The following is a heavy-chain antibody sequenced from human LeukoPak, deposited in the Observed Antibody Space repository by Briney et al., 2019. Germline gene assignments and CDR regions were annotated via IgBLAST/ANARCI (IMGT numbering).Heavy chain of an antibody. CDR2: VSAANNP. D-gene: IGHD5-24*01. V-gene: IGHV1-3*01. CDR3: AMSVEMPPIPSFDF. J-gene: IGHJ4*02. Sequence: ASVNVSCKTSGYIFTPHHIHWVRQAPGQGLELLGWVSAANNPEYSQKFQGRVVITRDASATTSYLELNSLRSEDTAIYYCAMSVEMPPIPSFDFWGQGTLVTVSS. CDR1: GYIFTPHH.